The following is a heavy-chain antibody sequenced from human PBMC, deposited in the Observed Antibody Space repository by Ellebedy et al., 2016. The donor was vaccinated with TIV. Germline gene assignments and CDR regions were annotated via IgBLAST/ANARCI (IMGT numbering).Heavy chain of an antibody. V-gene: IGHV3-13*01. D-gene: IGHD4-17*01. CDR3: ARGYGDYGQGTFDI. CDR2: IGTAGNT. J-gene: IGHJ3*02. Sequence: GESLKISCAASGFTFSKYEMHWVRQPTAEGLEWVSTIGTAGNTKYPGSVQGRFTISRDNARNSLYLQMNSLRAGDTAMYYCARGYGDYGQGTFDIWGQGTMVTVSS. CDR1: GFTFSKYE.